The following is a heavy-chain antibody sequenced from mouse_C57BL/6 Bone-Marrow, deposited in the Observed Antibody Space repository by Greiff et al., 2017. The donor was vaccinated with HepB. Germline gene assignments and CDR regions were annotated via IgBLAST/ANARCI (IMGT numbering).Heavy chain of an antibody. V-gene: IGHV5-16*01. J-gene: IGHJ2*01. Sequence: EVQLVESEGGLVQPGSSMKLSCTASGFTFGDYYMAWVRQVPEKGLEWVANINYDGSSTYYLDSLKSRFIISRDNAKNILYLQMSSLKSEDTATYYCARDLDYFDYWGQGTTLTVSS. CDR3: ARDLDYFDY. CDR1: GFTFGDYY. CDR2: INYDGSST.